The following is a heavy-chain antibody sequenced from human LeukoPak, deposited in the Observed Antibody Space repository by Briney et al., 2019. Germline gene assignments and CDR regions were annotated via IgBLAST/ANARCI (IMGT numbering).Heavy chain of an antibody. D-gene: IGHD4-17*01. J-gene: IGHJ3*02. Sequence: PGGSLRLSCAASGFTFSSYGMHWVRQAPGKGLEWVAFIRYDGSNKYYADSVKGGFTISRDNSKNTLYLQMNSLRAEDTAVYYCAKDLTTVTTFFAFDIWGQGTMVTVSS. V-gene: IGHV3-30*02. CDR2: IRYDGSNK. CDR1: GFTFSSYG. CDR3: AKDLTTVTTFFAFDI.